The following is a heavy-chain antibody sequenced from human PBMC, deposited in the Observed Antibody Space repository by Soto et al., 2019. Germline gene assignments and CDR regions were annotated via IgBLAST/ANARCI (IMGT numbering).Heavy chain of an antibody. D-gene: IGHD2-8*01. V-gene: IGHV1-8*01. CDR2: MNPNSGNT. CDR1: GYTFTSYD. Sequence: GASVKVSCKASGYTFTSYDINWVRQATGQGLEWMGWMNPNSGNTGYAQKFQGRVTMTRNTSISTAYMELSSLRSEDTAVYYCARGSCTNGVCYFINWFDPWGQGTLVTVSS. J-gene: IGHJ5*02. CDR3: ARGSCTNGVCYFINWFDP.